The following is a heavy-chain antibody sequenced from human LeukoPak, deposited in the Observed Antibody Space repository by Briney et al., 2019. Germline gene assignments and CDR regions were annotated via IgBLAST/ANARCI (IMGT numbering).Heavy chain of an antibody. CDR3: ARGVEYSSSSGLGY. Sequence: SETLSLTCTLSGGSISSYYWSWIRHPPRKGLEWNGYIYYSGSTNYNPSLKSRVTISVDTSKNQFSLKLSSVTAADTAVYYCARGVEYSSSSGLGYWGQGTLVIVSS. J-gene: IGHJ4*02. CDR1: GGSISSYY. V-gene: IGHV4-59*01. D-gene: IGHD6-6*01. CDR2: IYYSGST.